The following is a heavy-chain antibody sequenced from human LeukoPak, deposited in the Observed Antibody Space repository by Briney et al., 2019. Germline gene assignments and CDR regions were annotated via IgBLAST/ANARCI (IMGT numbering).Heavy chain of an antibody. CDR3: ARRRPRSWPFDY. V-gene: IGHV4-34*01. CDR2: INHSGST. D-gene: IGHD6-13*01. Sequence: ETLSLTCAVYGGSFSGYYWSWIRQPPGKGLEWIGEINHSGSTNYNPSLKSRVTISVDTSKNQFSLKLSSVTAADTAVYYCARRRPRSWPFDYWGQGTLVTVSS. J-gene: IGHJ4*02. CDR1: GGSFSGYY.